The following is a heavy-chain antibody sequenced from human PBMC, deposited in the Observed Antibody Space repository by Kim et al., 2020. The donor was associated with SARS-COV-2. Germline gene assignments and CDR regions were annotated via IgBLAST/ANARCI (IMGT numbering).Heavy chain of an antibody. CDR3: ARVIGGGGQGVNRFDP. CDR1: GGSIRSGGYF. V-gene: IGHV4-31*03. D-gene: IGHD2-21*01. CDR2: IYNSGST. J-gene: IGHJ5*02. Sequence: SETLSLTCTVSGGSIRSGGYFWIWIRQHPGKGLEWIGYIYNSGSTYYNPSLKSRVTISVDTSKNQLSLKLSSVTAADTAVYYCARVIGGGGQGVNRFDPWSQGTLVTASS.